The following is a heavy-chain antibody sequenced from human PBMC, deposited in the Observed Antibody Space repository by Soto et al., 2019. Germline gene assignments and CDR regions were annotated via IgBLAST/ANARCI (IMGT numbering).Heavy chain of an antibody. D-gene: IGHD2-21*02. V-gene: IGHV1-18*01. CDR2: IRGYDGRT. J-gene: IGHJ6*02. CDR1: GYPFTTYG. Sequence: QVNLVQSGAEVKKPGASVKVSCKTSGYPFTTYGISWVRQAPGKGLKWMGWIRGYDGRTNLAQKVQDRATMTTDTSTSTVYMELSSLSSDDTAVYCCAREGDVPDYYYGMDVWGQGTTVTVSS. CDR3: AREGDVPDYYYGMDV.